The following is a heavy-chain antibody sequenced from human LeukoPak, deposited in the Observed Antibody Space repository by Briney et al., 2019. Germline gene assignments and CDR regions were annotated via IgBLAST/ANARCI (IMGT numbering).Heavy chain of an antibody. V-gene: IGHV4-59*01. CDR1: GGYISSYY. CDR2: IYYSGST. J-gene: IGHJ4*02. D-gene: IGHD5-24*01. CDR3: ARGRGRDGDNLVS. Sequence: SETLSLTCSVSGGYISSYYWSWIRQPPGKGLEWIGYIYYSGSTNYNSSLKSRVTISVDTSKNQFSLRLTSVNAADTAVYYCARGRGRDGDNLVSWSQGTLVTVSS.